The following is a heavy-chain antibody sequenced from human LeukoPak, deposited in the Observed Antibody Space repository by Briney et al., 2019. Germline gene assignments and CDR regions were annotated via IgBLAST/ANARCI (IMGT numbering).Heavy chain of an antibody. CDR1: GGTFSSYA. D-gene: IGHD3-22*01. CDR2: IIPIFGTA. CDR3: ARDREGRATYYYDSSGYSYYFDY. V-gene: IGHV1-69*13. Sequence: GASVKVSCTASGGTFSSYAISWVRQAPGQGLEWMGGIIPIFGTANYAQKFQGRVTITADESTSTAYMELSSLRSEDTAVYYCARDREGRATYYYDSSGYSYYFDYWGQGTLVTVSS. J-gene: IGHJ4*02.